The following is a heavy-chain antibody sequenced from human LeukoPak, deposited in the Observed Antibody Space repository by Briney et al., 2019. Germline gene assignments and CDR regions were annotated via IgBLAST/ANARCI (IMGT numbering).Heavy chain of an antibody. J-gene: IGHJ3*02. CDR3: ARGLGYYDSSGYSSDAFDI. Sequence: GGSLRLSCAASGFTFSSYSMNWVRQAPGKGLEWVSYISSSGSTIYYADSVKGRFTISRDNAKNSLYLQMNSLRAGDTAVYYCARGLGYYDSSGYSSDAFDIWGQGTMVTVSS. CDR1: GFTFSSYS. V-gene: IGHV3-48*04. D-gene: IGHD3-22*01. CDR2: ISSSGSTI.